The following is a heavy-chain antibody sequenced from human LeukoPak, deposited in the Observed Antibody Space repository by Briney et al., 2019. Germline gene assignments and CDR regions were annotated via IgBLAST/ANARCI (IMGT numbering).Heavy chain of an antibody. Sequence: GGSLRLSCAASGFTFSSYSMNWVRQAPGKGLEWVSSISSSSSYIYYADSVKGRFTISRDNSKNTLSLQMNSLRAEDTAVYYCAKDLYPGIAAAGTDYFDYWGQGTLVTVSS. CDR3: AKDLYPGIAAAGTDYFDY. V-gene: IGHV3-21*01. J-gene: IGHJ4*02. CDR2: ISSSSSYI. D-gene: IGHD6-13*01. CDR1: GFTFSSYS.